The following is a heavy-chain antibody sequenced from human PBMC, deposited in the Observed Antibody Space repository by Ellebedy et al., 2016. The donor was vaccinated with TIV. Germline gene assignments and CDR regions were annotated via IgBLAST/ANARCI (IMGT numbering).Heavy chain of an antibody. CDR1: GGSISNYY. Sequence: SETLSLTXTVSGGSISNYYWSRFRQPPGKRLEWIAYIYYNGNTNYNPSLKSRVTISVATSENQFSLRLTSVTAADTAVYYCARHFNSGTYPLDYWGPGTLVTVSS. CDR2: IYYNGNT. CDR3: ARHFNSGTYPLDY. D-gene: IGHD3-10*01. J-gene: IGHJ4*02. V-gene: IGHV4-59*08.